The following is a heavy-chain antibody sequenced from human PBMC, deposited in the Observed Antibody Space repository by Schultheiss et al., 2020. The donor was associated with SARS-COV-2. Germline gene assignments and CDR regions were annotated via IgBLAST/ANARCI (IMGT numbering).Heavy chain of an antibody. V-gene: IGHV1-24*01. Sequence: ASVKVSCKVSGYTLTELSMHWVRQAPGKGLEWMGGFDPEDGETIYAQKFQGRVTMTEDTSTDTAYMELSSLRSEDTAVYYCARGARQWLARKEYYYYGMDVWGQGTTVTVSS. CDR3: ARGARQWLARKEYYYYGMDV. D-gene: IGHD6-19*01. CDR2: FDPEDGET. CDR1: GYTLTELS. J-gene: IGHJ6*02.